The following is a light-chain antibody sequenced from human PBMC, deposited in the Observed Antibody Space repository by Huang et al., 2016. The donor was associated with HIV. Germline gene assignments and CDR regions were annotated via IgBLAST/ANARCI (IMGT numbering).Light chain of an antibody. CDR2: GAS. J-gene: IGKJ5*01. Sequence: EMVLTQSPATLSVSPGQRVTLSCRASESVGRTLAWYQQKRGQAPRLLIYGASTRATGIPDRFGVRVSGTEITLTISSVHSDDVAVYFCQQYSNWPPVTFGQGTRLEI. CDR3: QQYSNWPPVT. CDR1: ESVGRT. V-gene: IGKV3D-15*01.